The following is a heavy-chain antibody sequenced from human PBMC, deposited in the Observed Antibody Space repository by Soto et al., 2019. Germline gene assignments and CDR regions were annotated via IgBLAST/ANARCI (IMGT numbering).Heavy chain of an antibody. D-gene: IGHD6-13*01. Sequence: QVQLLESGGGLVKPGGSLRLSCAASGFTFSDYYMSWIRQAPGKGLEWVSYISSSGSSIYYADSVKGRFTISRDNSKNSMYLQMHSMSAEDTDVYECAREQQLVTREGGWFDPWGQGTLVTVSS. CDR3: AREQQLVTREGGWFDP. V-gene: IGHV3-11*01. CDR2: ISSSGSSI. J-gene: IGHJ5*02. CDR1: GFTFSDYY.